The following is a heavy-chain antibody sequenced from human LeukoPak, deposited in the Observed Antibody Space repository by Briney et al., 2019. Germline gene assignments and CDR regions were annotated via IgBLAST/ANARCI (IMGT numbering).Heavy chain of an antibody. CDR1: GFTFSNYA. D-gene: IGHD6-19*01. J-gene: IGHJ4*02. CDR3: ARDKQWLGNFDY. Sequence: GGSLRLSCAASGFTFSNYAMNWVRQAPGKGLEWVSAISGSGGTTYYADSVKGRFTVSRDNSKNTLYLQMNSLRAEDTAVYYCARDKQWLGNFDYWGQGTLVTVSS. V-gene: IGHV3-23*01. CDR2: ISGSGGTT.